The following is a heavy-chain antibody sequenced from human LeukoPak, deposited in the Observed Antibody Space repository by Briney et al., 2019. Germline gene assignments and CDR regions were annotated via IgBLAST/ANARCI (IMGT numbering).Heavy chain of an antibody. V-gene: IGHV7-4-1*02. Sequence: ASVTVSCTASGYTFTSYAMNWVRQAPGQGLEWMGWINTNTGNPTYAQGFTGRFVFSLDTSVSTAYLQISSLKAEDIALYYCARVSRSRGEWLFDNWGQGTLVTVSS. J-gene: IGHJ4*02. CDR1: GYTFTSYA. CDR2: INTNTGNP. D-gene: IGHD3-3*01. CDR3: ARVSRSRGEWLFDN.